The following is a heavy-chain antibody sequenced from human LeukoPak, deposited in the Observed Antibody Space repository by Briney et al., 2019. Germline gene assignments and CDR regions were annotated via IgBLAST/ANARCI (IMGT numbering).Heavy chain of an antibody. CDR2: ISGSGGST. V-gene: IGHV3-23*01. D-gene: IGHD4-17*01. Sequence: GGSLRLSCAASGFTFSSYAMSWVRQAPGKGLEWVSAISGSGGSTYYADTVKGRFTISRDNSKNTLYLQMNSLRAEDTAVYYCAKDLSHGDYFDYWGQGTLVTVSS. CDR3: AKDLSHGDYFDY. CDR1: GFTFSSYA. J-gene: IGHJ4*02.